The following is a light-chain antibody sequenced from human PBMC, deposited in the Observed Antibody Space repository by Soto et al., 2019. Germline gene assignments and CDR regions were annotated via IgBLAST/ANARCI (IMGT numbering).Light chain of an antibody. CDR3: SSYTIKNTWV. J-gene: IGLJ3*02. V-gene: IGLV2-14*01. CDR2: EVT. Sequence: SALTQPASVTGSPGQSITISCTGTTSDVGGYDRVSWFQQYPGTAPKLMIYEVTNRPSGVSDRFSGSKSVNTASLTISGLQPEDEADYYCSSYTIKNTWVFGGGTQLTVL. CDR1: TSDVGGYDR.